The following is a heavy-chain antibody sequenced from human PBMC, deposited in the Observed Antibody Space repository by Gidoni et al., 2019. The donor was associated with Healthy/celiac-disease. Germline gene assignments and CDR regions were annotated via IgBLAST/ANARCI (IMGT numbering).Heavy chain of an antibody. J-gene: IGHJ3*02. Sequence: QVQPAESAGGVVQPGRSLRLPCAASGFTLSSYGMHWVRQEPGKGLEWVAVITYDGSNKYYADSVKGRFTISRDNSKNTLYLQMNSLRAEDTAVYYCAKSAVYSGYEPGAFDIWGQGTMITVSS. CDR2: ITYDGSNK. V-gene: IGHV3-30*18. CDR3: AKSAVYSGYEPGAFDI. D-gene: IGHD5-12*01. CDR1: GFTLSSYG.